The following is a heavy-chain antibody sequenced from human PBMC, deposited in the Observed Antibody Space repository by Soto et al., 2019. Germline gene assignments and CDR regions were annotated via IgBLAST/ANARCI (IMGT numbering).Heavy chain of an antibody. CDR3: AKDTELRYFDWLFSYFAY. J-gene: IGHJ4*02. V-gene: IGHV3-23*01. CDR1: GFTFSSYA. CDR2: ISGSGGST. D-gene: IGHD3-9*01. Sequence: PGGSLRLSCAASGFTFSSYAMSWVRQAPGKGLEWVSAISGSGGSTYYADSVKGRFTISRDNSKNTLYLQMNSLRAEDTAVYYCAKDTELRYFDWLFSYFAYWGQGTLVTVSS.